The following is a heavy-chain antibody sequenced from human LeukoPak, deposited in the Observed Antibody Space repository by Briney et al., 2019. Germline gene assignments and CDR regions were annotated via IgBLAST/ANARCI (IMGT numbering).Heavy chain of an antibody. CDR2: ISSSSSTI. J-gene: IGHJ6*03. V-gene: IGHV3-48*04. D-gene: IGHD4-11*01. CDR3: ARIGMRTTVTRYYYYMDV. Sequence: PGGSLRLSCAASGFTFSSFDMNWVRQAPGKGLEWLSYISSSSSTIYYADSVKGRFTISRDNAKNSLYLQMNSLRAEDTAVYHCARIGMRTTVTRYYYYMDVWGKGTTVTISS. CDR1: GFTFSSFD.